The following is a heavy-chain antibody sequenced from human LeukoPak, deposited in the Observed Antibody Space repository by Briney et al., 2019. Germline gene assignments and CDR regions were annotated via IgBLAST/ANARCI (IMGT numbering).Heavy chain of an antibody. CDR3: ATKQWLAPPPDS. D-gene: IGHD6-19*01. CDR2: INTDGTVT. Sequence: PGGSLRLSCAASGFPFSKHWMLWVRQAPGKGLESVSRINTDGTVTTYADSVKGRFTVSRDNADNTMFLQMNSVRDEDTAVYYCATKQWLAPPPDSWGQGTPVTVSS. CDR1: GFPFSKHW. J-gene: IGHJ4*02. V-gene: IGHV3-74*01.